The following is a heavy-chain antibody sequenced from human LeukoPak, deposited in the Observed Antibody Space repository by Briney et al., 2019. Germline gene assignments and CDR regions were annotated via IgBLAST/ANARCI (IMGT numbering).Heavy chain of an antibody. D-gene: IGHD7-27*01. CDR3: ARGPYNGGYYFDY. CDR1: GGSFSGYY. V-gene: IGHV4-34*01. Sequence: SETLSLTCAAYGGSFSGYYWSWIRQPPGKGLEWIGEINHSGSTNYNPSLKSRVTISVDTSKNQFSLKLSSVTAADTAVYYCARGPYNGGYYFDYWGQGTLVTVSS. J-gene: IGHJ4*02. CDR2: INHSGST.